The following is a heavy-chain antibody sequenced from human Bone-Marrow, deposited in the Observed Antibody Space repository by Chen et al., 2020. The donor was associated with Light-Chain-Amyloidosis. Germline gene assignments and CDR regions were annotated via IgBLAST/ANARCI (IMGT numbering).Heavy chain of an antibody. CDR3: ASYNGGAALNI. J-gene: IGHJ3*02. Sequence: VQLVESGGGVVQPGRSLRLSCVASGFTFSSYGIFWVRQAPGKGLEWVALISYDANRDFYADSVKGRFTVSRDNAKNSVYLQMNSLKDEDTALYYCASYNGGAALNIWGQGTMVTVSS. V-gene: IGHV3-30*03. D-gene: IGHD3-16*01. CDR2: ISYDANRD. CDR1: GFTFSSYG.